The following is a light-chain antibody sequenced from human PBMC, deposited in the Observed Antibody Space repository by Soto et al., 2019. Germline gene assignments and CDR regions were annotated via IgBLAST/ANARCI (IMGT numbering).Light chain of an antibody. CDR2: EAS. V-gene: IGLV2-18*01. J-gene: IGLJ1*01. CDR3: SLYTSENTYV. CDR1: SSDVGSYDY. Sequence: QPALIQPPSVSGSPGQSVTISCTGTSSDVGSYDYVSWYQQHPGTVPKLIIYEASNRPSGVPDRFSGSKSGNTASLTISGLQAADEADYYCSLYTSENTYVFGTGTKVTV.